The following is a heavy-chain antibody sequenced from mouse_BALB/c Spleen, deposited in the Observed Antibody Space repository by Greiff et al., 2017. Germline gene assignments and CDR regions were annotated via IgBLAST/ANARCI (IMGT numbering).Heavy chain of an antibody. CDR3: ARFGSYGNYRDAMDY. Sequence: VQLKQSGPSLVKPSQTLSLTCSVTGDSITSCYWNWIRKFPGNKLEYMGYISYSGSTYYNPSLKSRISITRDTSKNQYYLQLNSVTTEDTATYYCARFGSYGNYRDAMDYWGQGTSVTVSS. D-gene: IGHD2-1*01. CDR1: GDSITSCY. J-gene: IGHJ4*01. V-gene: IGHV3-8*02. CDR2: ISYSGST.